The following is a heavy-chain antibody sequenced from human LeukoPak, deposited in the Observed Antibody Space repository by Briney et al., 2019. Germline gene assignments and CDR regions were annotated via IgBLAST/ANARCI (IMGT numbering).Heavy chain of an antibody. CDR1: GFTFSNYA. CDR3: AKDTYDNWFDP. J-gene: IGHJ5*02. CDR2: IHGTDGRT. V-gene: IGHV3-23*01. D-gene: IGHD3-16*01. Sequence: GGSLRLSCAASGFTFSNYAMSWVRQAPGKGLEWVSAIHGTDGRTWYPDSVKGRCTISRDNSKSTLYLQMNSLRAEDTAVYYCAKDTYDNWFDPWGQGTLVTVSS.